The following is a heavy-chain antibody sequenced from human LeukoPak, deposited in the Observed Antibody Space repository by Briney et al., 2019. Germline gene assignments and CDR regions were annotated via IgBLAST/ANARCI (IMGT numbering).Heavy chain of an antibody. D-gene: IGHD2-2*01. Sequence: GGSLRLSCAASGFTFSSYGMHWVRQAPGKGLEWVAFIRYDGSNKYYADSVKGRFTISRDNSKNTLYLQMNSLRAEDTAVYYCARDKGYPDIVVVPAAYPNYYMDVWGKGTTVTVSS. V-gene: IGHV3-30*02. CDR1: GFTFSSYG. J-gene: IGHJ6*03. CDR3: ARDKGYPDIVVVPAAYPNYYMDV. CDR2: IRYDGSNK.